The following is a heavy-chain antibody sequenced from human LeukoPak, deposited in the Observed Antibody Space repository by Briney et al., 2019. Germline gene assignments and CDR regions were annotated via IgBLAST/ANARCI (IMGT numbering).Heavy chain of an antibody. Sequence: ASVKVSCKASGGTFSSYAISWVRQAPGQGLEWMGRIIPILGIANYAQKFQGRVTITADKSTSTAYMELSSLRSEDTAVYYCARGRDGYNLIDYWGQGTLVTVSS. CDR3: ARGRDGYNLIDY. CDR1: GGTFSSYA. CDR2: IIPILGIA. D-gene: IGHD5-24*01. J-gene: IGHJ4*02. V-gene: IGHV1-69*04.